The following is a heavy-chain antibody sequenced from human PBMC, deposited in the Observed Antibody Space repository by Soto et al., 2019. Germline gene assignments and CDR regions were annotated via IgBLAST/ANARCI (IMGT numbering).Heavy chain of an antibody. CDR3: ARDGGDGYLGDAFDI. CDR2: IYTSGST. Sequence: NPSETLSLTCTVSGGSISSNYWSWIRQPAGKGLEWIGRIYTSGSTNYNPSLKSRVTMSVDTSKNQFSLKLSSVTAADTAVYYCARDGGDGYLGDAFDIWGQGTMVTVSS. CDR1: GGSISSNY. V-gene: IGHV4-4*07. J-gene: IGHJ3*02. D-gene: IGHD2-21*01.